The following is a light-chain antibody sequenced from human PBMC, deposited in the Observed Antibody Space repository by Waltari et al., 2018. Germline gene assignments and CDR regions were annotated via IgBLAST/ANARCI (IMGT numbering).Light chain of an antibody. J-gene: IGLJ1*01. CDR2: EVF. Sequence: QSALTQPASVSGTPGQSITISCSGTTSDVGSYDIVPSYQQHPGEAPKLLICEVFKRPPDTSSRFSGAKSGSTASLTISGLQPEDEADYYCCSYAGRGTYVFGSGTKVTVL. V-gene: IGLV2-23*02. CDR3: CSYAGRGTYV. CDR1: TSDVGSYDI.